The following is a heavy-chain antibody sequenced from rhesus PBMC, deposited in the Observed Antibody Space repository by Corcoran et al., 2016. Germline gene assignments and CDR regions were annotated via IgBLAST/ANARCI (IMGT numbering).Heavy chain of an antibody. V-gene: IGHV1-111*02. D-gene: IGHD2-39*01. Sequence: EVQLVQSGAEVKKPGASVKISCKASGYTFTDYYLHWVRPAPGKGLEWVGSCETEEGETIHAKKFQDRVTITADTATDTAYMELSSLRSEDTAVYYCATESGRMNWGQGVLVTVSS. CDR3: ATESGRMN. J-gene: IGHJ4*01. CDR1: GYTFTDYY. CDR2: CETEEGET.